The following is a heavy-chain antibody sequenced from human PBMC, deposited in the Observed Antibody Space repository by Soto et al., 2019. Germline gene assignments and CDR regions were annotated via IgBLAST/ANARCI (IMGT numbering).Heavy chain of an antibody. Sequence: SETLSLTCSVSGISIDKNYWTWIRQIPGKGLEWIGYIYYSGSTYYNPSLKSRVTISVDTSKNQFSLKLSSVTAADTAVYYCARGGSGYSGYDLLYWGQGTLVTVSS. CDR3: ARGGSGYSGYDLLY. D-gene: IGHD5-12*01. V-gene: IGHV4-59*12. J-gene: IGHJ4*02. CDR1: GISIDKNY. CDR2: IYYSGST.